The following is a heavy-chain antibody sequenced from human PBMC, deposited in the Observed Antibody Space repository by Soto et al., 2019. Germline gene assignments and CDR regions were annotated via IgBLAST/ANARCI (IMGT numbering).Heavy chain of an antibody. J-gene: IGHJ3*02. CDR3: AKATATGGGAFEI. D-gene: IGHD2-8*02. Sequence: GGSLRLSCAVSGFICSSYDMSWVRQAPGKGLGWVSTILVGGSTHYEDFVKGRFTISRDTSKNTVCLQMNSLTAGDTAVYHCAKATATGGGAFEIYGQGTMVTVSS. CDR2: ILVGGST. V-gene: IGHV3-23*01. CDR1: GFICSSYD.